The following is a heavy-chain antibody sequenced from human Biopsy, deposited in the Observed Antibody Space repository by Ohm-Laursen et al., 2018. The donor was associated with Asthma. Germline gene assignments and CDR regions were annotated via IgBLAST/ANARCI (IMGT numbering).Heavy chain of an antibody. Sequence: TLSLTCDVYPGSFSGFFWTWIRQSPGKGLEWIGETNERGVTNNNPSLKSRVIISIDTYWNRVSLKLTSVTAADTAVYYCARGPELDVWGQGITVTVSS. J-gene: IGHJ6*02. CDR3: ARGPELDV. V-gene: IGHV4-34*01. CDR2: TNERGVT. CDR1: PGSFSGFF.